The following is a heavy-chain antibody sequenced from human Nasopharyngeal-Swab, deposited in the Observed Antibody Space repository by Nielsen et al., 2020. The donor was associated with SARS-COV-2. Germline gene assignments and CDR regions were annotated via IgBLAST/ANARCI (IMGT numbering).Heavy chain of an antibody. J-gene: IGHJ6*03. D-gene: IGHD4-17*01. V-gene: IGHV1-8*01. CDR3: ARGGYGDYLGYYYYMDV. CDR2: MNPNSGNT. Sequence: ASVKVSCKASGYTFTSYDINWVRQATGQGLEWMGWMNPNSGNTGYAQKFHGRVTMTRNTSISTAYMELSSLRSEDTAVYYCARGGYGDYLGYYYYMDVWGKGTTVTVSS. CDR1: GYTFTSYD.